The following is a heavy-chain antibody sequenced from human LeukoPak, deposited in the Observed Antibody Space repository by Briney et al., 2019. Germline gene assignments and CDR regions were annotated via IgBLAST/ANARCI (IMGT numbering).Heavy chain of an antibody. CDR2: MHYTGST. V-gene: IGHV4-59*08. Sequence: SETLSLTCTVSGESVSGFYWNWIRQPPGKGLEWIGYMHYTGSTNYNPSLKSRVTISVDTSKNQFSLKLSSVTAADTAVYYCARHALEAVGDAFDIWGQGTMVTVSS. CDR1: GESVSGFY. CDR3: ARHALEAVGDAFDI. J-gene: IGHJ3*02. D-gene: IGHD6-19*01.